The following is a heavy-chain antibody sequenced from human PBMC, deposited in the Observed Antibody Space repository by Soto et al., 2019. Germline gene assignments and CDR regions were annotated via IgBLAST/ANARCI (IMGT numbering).Heavy chain of an antibody. CDR3: ARVYSGSDSDY. D-gene: IGHD1-26*01. CDR2: IFQSGST. V-gene: IGHV4-4*02. Sequence: QVQLQESGPGLVKPSGTLSLTCAVSGGSIRSNNWWSWVRQPPGKGLEWIGEIFQSGSTYYNPSLKTRVTISVDKSRNQFSLNLSSVTAADTAVYYYARVYSGSDSDYWGPGTLVTVSS. J-gene: IGHJ4*02. CDR1: GGSIRSNNW.